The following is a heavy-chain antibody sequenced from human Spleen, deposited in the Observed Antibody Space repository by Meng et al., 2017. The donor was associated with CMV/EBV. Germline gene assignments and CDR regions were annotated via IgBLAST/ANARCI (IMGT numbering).Heavy chain of an antibody. Sequence: SGYGFTRNHVSWVRQAPGQGLEWMGWIDPNNGNTNDVEKFQGGVTMTTDTSTSTAYMELRSLRSDDTAVYYCARVGVTSSWYFDLWGRGTLVTVSS. CDR1: GYGFTRNH. D-gene: IGHD4-11*01. CDR2: IDPNNGNT. V-gene: IGHV1-18*01. CDR3: ARVGVTSSWYFDL. J-gene: IGHJ2*01.